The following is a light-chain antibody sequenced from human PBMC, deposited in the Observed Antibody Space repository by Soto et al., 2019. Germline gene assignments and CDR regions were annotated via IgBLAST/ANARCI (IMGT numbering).Light chain of an antibody. V-gene: IGKV3D-20*02. CDR1: QSVTSRY. CDR3: QQRSNWPRT. Sequence: EIVLTQSPGTLSLSPGERATLSCRASQSVTSRYLGWYQQRPGQAPRLLIYGASSRATGIPDRFSGSGSGTDFTLTISSLEPEDFAVYYCQQRSNWPRTFGQGTKVDIK. CDR2: GAS. J-gene: IGKJ1*01.